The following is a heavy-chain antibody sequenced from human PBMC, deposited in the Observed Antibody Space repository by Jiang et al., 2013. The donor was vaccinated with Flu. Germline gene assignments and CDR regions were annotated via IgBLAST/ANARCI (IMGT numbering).Heavy chain of an antibody. D-gene: IGHD6-13*01. CDR1: GFTFDDYG. CDR2: INWNGGST. Sequence: VQLLESGGGVVRPGGSLRLSCAASGFTFDDYGMSWVRQAPGKGLEWVSGINWNGGSTGYADSVKGRFTISRDNAKNSLYLQMNSLRAEDTALYHCARAHPWYSSSRNWFDPWGQGTLVTVSS. CDR3: ARAHPWYSSSRNWFDP. V-gene: IGHV3-20*01. J-gene: IGHJ5*02.